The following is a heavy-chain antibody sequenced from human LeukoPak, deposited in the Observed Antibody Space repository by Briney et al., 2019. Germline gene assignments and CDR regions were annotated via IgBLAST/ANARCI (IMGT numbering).Heavy chain of an antibody. CDR3: AKDKGIVGTTIPYDY. Sequence: GGSLRLSCAASGFTFSSYAMSWVRQAPGKGLEWVSAISDSGGSTYYADSVKGRFTISRDNSKNTLYLQMNSLRAEDTAVYYCAKDKGIVGTTIPYDYWGQGTLVTVSS. J-gene: IGHJ4*02. CDR2: ISDSGGST. D-gene: IGHD1-26*01. CDR1: GFTFSSYA. V-gene: IGHV3-23*01.